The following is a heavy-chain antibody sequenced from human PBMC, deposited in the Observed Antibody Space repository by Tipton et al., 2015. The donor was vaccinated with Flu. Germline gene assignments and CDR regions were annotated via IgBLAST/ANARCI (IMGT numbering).Heavy chain of an antibody. CDR3: ARHRVGLAVAGVDF. J-gene: IGHJ4*02. V-gene: IGHV4-59*08. CDR1: GGSITSYY. D-gene: IGHD6-19*01. Sequence: TLSLTCTVSGGSITSYYWSWIRQPPGKGLEWIGYFYDSGSTNYNPSLKSRVTISVDTSKNQFFLRLTSVTAADTAVYYCARHRVGLAVAGVDFWGRGTPVTVSS. CDR2: FYDSGST.